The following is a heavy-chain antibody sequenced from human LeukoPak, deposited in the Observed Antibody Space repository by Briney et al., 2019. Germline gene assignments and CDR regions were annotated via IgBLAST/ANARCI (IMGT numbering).Heavy chain of an antibody. Sequence: PGGSLSLSCEASGSTFRSYALSWVRQAPGKGLEWVPAISGSGGSTYYADSVKGRFTISRDNSKNTLYLQMNSLRAEDTAVYYCAMTTVIPGYFDYWGQGTLVTVSS. D-gene: IGHD4-17*01. CDR3: AMTTVIPGYFDY. CDR1: GSTFRSYA. V-gene: IGHV3-23*01. CDR2: ISGSGGST. J-gene: IGHJ4*02.